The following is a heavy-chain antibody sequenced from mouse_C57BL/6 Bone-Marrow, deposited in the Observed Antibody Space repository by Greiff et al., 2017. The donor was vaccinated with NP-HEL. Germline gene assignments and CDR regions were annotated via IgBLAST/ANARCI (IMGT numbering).Heavy chain of an antibody. Sequence: VQLQQSGAELVRPGASVKLSCTASGFNIKDDYMHWVKQRPEQGLEWIGWIDPENGDTEYASKFQGKATITADTSSNTSYLQLSSLTSEDTAFYYCILTTVVAPGYWGQGTTLTVSS. CDR3: ILTTVVAPGY. CDR2: IDPENGDT. CDR1: GFNIKDDY. J-gene: IGHJ2*01. D-gene: IGHD1-1*01. V-gene: IGHV14-4*01.